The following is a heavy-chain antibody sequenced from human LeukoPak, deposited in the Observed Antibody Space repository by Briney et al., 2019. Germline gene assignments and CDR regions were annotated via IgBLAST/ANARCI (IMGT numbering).Heavy chain of an antibody. CDR3: TALGAASEY. D-gene: IGHD2-15*01. Sequence: PGESLRLSCVASGLTFSNAWMSWIRQAPGKGLQWVGHIKSKTDGGTTDYAAPVKGRFTISRDDSKNTLYLQMNSLKNEDAALYYCTALGAASEYWGQGALVTVSS. J-gene: IGHJ4*02. CDR1: GLTFSNAW. V-gene: IGHV3-15*01. CDR2: IKSKTDGGTT.